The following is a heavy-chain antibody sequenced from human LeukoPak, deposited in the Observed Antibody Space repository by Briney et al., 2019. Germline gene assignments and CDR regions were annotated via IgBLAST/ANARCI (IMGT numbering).Heavy chain of an antibody. CDR2: MNPNSGNT. CDR3: ARDARGAAVADDAFDL. D-gene: IGHD3-10*01. V-gene: IGHV1-8*01. CDR1: GFTFTSHD. Sequence: GASVKVSCKASGFTFTSHDFNWVRQATGQGLEWMGWMNPNSGNTGYAQKFQGRVTMTRDTSLSTAYMELSSLRSEDTAMYYCARDARGAAVADDAFDLWGQGTVVTVSS. J-gene: IGHJ3*01.